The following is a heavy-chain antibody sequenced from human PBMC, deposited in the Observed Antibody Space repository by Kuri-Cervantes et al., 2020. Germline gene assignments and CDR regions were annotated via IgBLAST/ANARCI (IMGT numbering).Heavy chain of an antibody. CDR1: GGSISSYY. CDR3: AREVAVAGTGWFDP. J-gene: IGHJ5*02. V-gene: IGHV4-59*12. D-gene: IGHD6-19*01. CDR2: IYHSGST. Sequence: SETLSLTCTVSGGSISSYYWSWIRQPPGKGLEWIGYIYHSGSTYYNPSLKSRVTISVDRSKNQFSLKLSSVTAADTAVYYCAREVAVAGTGWFDPWGQGTLVTCYS.